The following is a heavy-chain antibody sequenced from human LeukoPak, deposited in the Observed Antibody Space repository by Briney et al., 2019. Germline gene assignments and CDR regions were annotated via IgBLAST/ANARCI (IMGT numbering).Heavy chain of an antibody. D-gene: IGHD3-10*01. CDR1: GFTFSSYW. CDR2: IKQDGSEK. V-gene: IGHV3-7*01. CDR3: ARFMVRGVIIVRSLYAFDI. J-gene: IGHJ3*02. Sequence: PGGSLRLSCAASGFTFSSYWMSWVRQAPGKGLEWVANIKQDGSEKYYVDSVKGRFTISRDNAKNSLYLQMNSLRAEDTAVYYCARFMVRGVIIVRSLYAFDIWGQGTMVTVSS.